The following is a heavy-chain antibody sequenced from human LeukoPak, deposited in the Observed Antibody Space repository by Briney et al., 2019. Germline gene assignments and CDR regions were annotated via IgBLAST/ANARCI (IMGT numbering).Heavy chain of an antibody. CDR2: ISGSGGST. J-gene: IGHJ4*02. D-gene: IGHD6-19*01. V-gene: IGHV3-23*01. Sequence: PGGSLRLSCAASGFTFSSSSMSWVRPAPGKGLEWVSVISGSGGSTDYADSVKGRFTISRDNSKNTLYLQINSLRAEDTAVYYCAKGSGWYVWGQGTLVTVSS. CDR1: GFTFSSSS. CDR3: AKGSGWYV.